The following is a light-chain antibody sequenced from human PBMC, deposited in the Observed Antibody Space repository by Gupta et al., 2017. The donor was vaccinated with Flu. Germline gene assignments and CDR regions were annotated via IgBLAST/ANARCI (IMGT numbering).Light chain of an antibody. CDR1: SSDVGGYNY. CDR2: DVS. Sequence: SALTQPRSVSGSPGQSVTISCTGTSSDVGGYNYVSWYQQHPGKAPKLMIYDVSKRPSGVPDRFAGSKAGTTALLTISGLQAEDDAYYYCCSYASSYTWVFGGGTKLTVL. CDR3: CSYASSYTWV. V-gene: IGLV2-11*01. J-gene: IGLJ3*02.